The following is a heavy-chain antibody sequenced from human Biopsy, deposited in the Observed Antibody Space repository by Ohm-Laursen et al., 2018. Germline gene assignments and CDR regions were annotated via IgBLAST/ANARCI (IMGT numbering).Heavy chain of an antibody. CDR1: GGSISNNNYY. V-gene: IGHV4-39*02. CDR3: ARDYDTSGYYYVS. CDR2: IFYRGST. Sequence: GTLSLTCTVSGGSISNNNYYWGWIRQPPGKGLEWIGSIFYRGSTHYKPSLKGRVNISVDTSKNHFSLKLISVTAADTAVYYCARDYDTSGYYYVSWGQGTLVTVSS. D-gene: IGHD3-22*01. J-gene: IGHJ5*02.